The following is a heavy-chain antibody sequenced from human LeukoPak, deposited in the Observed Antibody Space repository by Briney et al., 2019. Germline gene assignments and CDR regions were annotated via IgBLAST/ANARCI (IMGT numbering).Heavy chain of an antibody. D-gene: IGHD3-10*01. CDR3: ARVTFRFGELVDYFDY. J-gene: IGHJ4*02. V-gene: IGHV3-23*01. Sequence: GGSLRLSCAASGFTFSSYAMSWVRQAPGKGLEWVSAISGSGGSTYYADSVKGRFTISRDNSRNTLYLQMNSLRAEDTAVYYCARVTFRFGELVDYFDYWGQGTLVTVSS. CDR1: GFTFSSYA. CDR2: ISGSGGST.